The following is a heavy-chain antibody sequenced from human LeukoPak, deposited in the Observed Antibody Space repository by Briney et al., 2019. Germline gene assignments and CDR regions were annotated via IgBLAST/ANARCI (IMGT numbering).Heavy chain of an antibody. CDR1: GFTFSSHL. D-gene: IGHD2-21*02. CDR3: AKATDKVTPRYFDY. Sequence: PGGSLRLSCAASGFTFSSHLMHWVRQAPGKGLVWVSRISSDGTYTNYADSVRGRFTISRDNAKNTLYLQMNSLRAEDTAVYHCAKATDKVTPRYFDYWGQGTLVTVSS. V-gene: IGHV3-74*01. J-gene: IGHJ4*02. CDR2: ISSDGTYT.